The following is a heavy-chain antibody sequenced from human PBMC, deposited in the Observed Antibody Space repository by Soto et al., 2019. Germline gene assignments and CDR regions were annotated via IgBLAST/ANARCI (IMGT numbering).Heavy chain of an antibody. CDR3: ARECAGYSSSCFTEGVDY. CDR2: IYYSGST. D-gene: IGHD6-13*01. V-gene: IGHV4-30-4*01. CDR1: GGSISSGDYY. Sequence: SETLSRTCTVSGGSISSGDYYWSWILQPPGKGLEWIGYIYYSGSTYYNPSLKSRVTISVDTSKNQFSLKLSSVTAADTAVYYCARECAGYSSSCFTEGVDYWGQGTLVTVSS. J-gene: IGHJ4*02.